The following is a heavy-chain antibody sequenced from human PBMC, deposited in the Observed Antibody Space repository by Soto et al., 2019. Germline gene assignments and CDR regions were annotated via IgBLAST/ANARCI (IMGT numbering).Heavy chain of an antibody. CDR2: INPNSGGT. CDR1: GYTFTGYY. Sequence: ASVKVSCKVSGYTFTGYYMHWVRQAPGQGLEWMGWINPNSGGTNYAQKFQGWVTMTRDTSISTAYMELSRLRSDDTAVYYCARSLIITGTIGAYYYYGMDVWGQGTTVTVSS. V-gene: IGHV1-2*04. CDR3: ARSLIITGTIGAYYYYGMDV. D-gene: IGHD1-7*01. J-gene: IGHJ6*02.